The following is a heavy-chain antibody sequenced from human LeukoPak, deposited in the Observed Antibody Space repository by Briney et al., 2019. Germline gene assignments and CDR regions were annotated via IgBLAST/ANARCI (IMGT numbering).Heavy chain of an antibody. Sequence: GASVKVSCKASGGSFSRYGFSWVRQAPGQGLEWMGKIIPIYHTANYAQKFQGRVTITTDESTNTVSMELSRLTSEDTAVYYCVRGPEIRGVYFEYWGQGTLVTVSS. D-gene: IGHD5-24*01. CDR2: IIPIYHTA. V-gene: IGHV1-69*05. CDR1: GGSFSRYG. CDR3: VRGPEIRGVYFEY. J-gene: IGHJ4*02.